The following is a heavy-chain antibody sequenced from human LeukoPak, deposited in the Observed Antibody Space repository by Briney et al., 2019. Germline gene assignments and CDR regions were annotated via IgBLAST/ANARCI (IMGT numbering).Heavy chain of an antibody. D-gene: IGHD4-17*01. CDR1: GFTFSSYA. CDR3: AKVFYGDYMDWYFDL. V-gene: IGHV3-23*01. CDR2: LSNGDGTT. J-gene: IGHJ2*01. Sequence: GGSLRLSCAASGFTFSSYAMSWVRQAPGRGLEWVSSLSNGDGTTYYADSIKGRFTISRDNSKNTLYLQMNSLRAEDTAVYYCAKVFYGDYMDWYFDLWGRGTLVTVSS.